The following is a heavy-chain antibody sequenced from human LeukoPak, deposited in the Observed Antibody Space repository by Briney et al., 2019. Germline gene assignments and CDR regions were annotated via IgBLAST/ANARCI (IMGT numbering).Heavy chain of an antibody. D-gene: IGHD2-8*02. CDR3: ARGLSTGNTGYYFDY. J-gene: IGHJ4*02. CDR1: RFTVSSNY. CDR2: IYSGGTT. Sequence: PGGSLRLSCAASRFTVSSNYMNWVRQAPGKGLEWVSVIYSGGTTYYADSVKGRFTISRDNSKNTLDLQMNRLRAEDTAVYFCARGLSTGNTGYYFDYWGRGTLVTVSS. V-gene: IGHV3-53*01.